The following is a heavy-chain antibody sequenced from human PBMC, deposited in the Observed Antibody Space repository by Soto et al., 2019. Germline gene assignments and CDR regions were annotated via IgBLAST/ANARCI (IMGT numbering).Heavy chain of an antibody. V-gene: IGHV2-26*04. J-gene: IGHJ5*02. CDR1: GFSLSNAGLG. Sequence: QVTVKESGPVLVKPTETLTLTCTVSGFSLSNAGLGVSWIRQPPGKALEWLAHIFSNDEKSYSTSLKSRLTTSKDTAKSQVVLTMTNTDHVDTATYYCASTYSTSWYWFDPWGQGTLVTVSS. D-gene: IGHD6-13*01. CDR3: ASTYSTSWYWFDP. CDR2: IFSNDEK.